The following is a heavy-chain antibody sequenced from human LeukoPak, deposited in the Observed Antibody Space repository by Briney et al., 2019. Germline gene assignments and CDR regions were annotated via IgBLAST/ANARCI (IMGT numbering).Heavy chain of an antibody. D-gene: IGHD3-10*01. CDR3: ARSITMVRGAPRGYYYGMDV. CDR2: IIPIFGTA. J-gene: IGHJ6*02. V-gene: IGHV1-69*13. CDR1: GSTFSSYA. Sequence: SVKVSCKASGSTFSSYAISWVRQAPGQGLEWMGGIIPIFGTANYAQKFQGRVTITADESTSTAYMELSSLRSEDTAVYYCARSITMVRGAPRGYYYGMDVWGQGTTVTVSS.